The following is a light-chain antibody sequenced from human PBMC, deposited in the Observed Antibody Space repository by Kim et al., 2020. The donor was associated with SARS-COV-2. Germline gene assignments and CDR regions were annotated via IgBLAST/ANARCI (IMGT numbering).Light chain of an antibody. V-gene: IGKV1-17*01. CDR3: LKHNTYPIT. J-gene: IGKJ5*01. CDR1: QKIRNN. Sequence: EDRVTITCGGSQKIRNNLGSCQQRQERAPKRLIYGASSLQSGVPSRFSGSGSGTEITLTICALRREDFATYFCLKHNTYPITFGQGTRMEIK. CDR2: GAS.